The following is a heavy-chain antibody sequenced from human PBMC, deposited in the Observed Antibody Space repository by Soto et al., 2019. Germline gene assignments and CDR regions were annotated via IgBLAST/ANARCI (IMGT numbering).Heavy chain of an antibody. CDR3: ARDGGDCFYRLIYYYYSVIDF. V-gene: IGHV1-3*04. Sequence: ASVKVSCKASGYAFSSYAMHWVRQAPGQRLEWMGWINIGSGNTKYSQNFQDRITISRDTSANTVYMELSSLRSEDTAVYYCARDGGDCFYRLIYYYYSVIDFWGQRSSDTGSS. CDR1: GYAFSSYA. D-gene: IGHD2-21*02. CDR2: INIGSGNT. J-gene: IGHJ6*02.